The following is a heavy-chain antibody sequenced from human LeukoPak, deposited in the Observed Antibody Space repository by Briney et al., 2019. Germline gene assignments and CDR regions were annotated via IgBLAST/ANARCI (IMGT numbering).Heavy chain of an antibody. Sequence: AGSLRLSCGASGFYFSGYSMNWVRQAPGKGLEWVASINSGSTYMYYADSVKGRFTIARDNANNSLHLQMYSLRAEDTAVYFCARVEATTGRNYHYYYMDVWGKGTTVTVSS. D-gene: IGHD1-1*01. V-gene: IGHV3-21*01. CDR3: ARVEATTGRNYHYYYMDV. CDR2: INSGSTYM. CDR1: GFYFSGYS. J-gene: IGHJ6*03.